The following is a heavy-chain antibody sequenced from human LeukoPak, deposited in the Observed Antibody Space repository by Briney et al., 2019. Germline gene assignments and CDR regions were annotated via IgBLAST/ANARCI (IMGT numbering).Heavy chain of an antibody. Sequence: AASVKVSCKASGYTFTGYYMHWVRQAPGQGLEWMGWINPNSGGTNYAQKFQGRVTMTRDTSISTAYMELSRLRSDDTAVYYCARDPPRTFYYDFWSGYQRHGFDPWGQGTLVTVSS. CDR2: INPNSGGT. J-gene: IGHJ5*02. V-gene: IGHV1-2*02. D-gene: IGHD3-3*01. CDR1: GYTFTGYY. CDR3: ARDPPRTFYYDFWSGYQRHGFDP.